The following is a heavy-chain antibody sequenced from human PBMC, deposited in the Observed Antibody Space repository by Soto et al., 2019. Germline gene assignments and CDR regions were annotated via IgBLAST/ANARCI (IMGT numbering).Heavy chain of an antibody. J-gene: IGHJ4*02. CDR2: IYSGGSI. Sequence: QVQLQESGPGLVKPSQTLSLTCIVSGGSISNVNDCWSWIRQRPGKGLEWIGHIYSGGSIYKNPSLMSRVTISVDTSKNQFSLQLSSVSAADTAVYYCARGPSGDKVDYWGQGTLVTVSS. CDR3: ARGPSGDKVDY. V-gene: IGHV4-30-4*01. D-gene: IGHD7-27*01. CDR1: GGSISNVNDC.